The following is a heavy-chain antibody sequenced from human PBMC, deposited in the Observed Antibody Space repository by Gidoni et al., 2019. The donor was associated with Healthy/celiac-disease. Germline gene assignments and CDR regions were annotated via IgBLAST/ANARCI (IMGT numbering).Heavy chain of an antibody. Sequence: EVQLVESGGGLVQPGGSLRLYCAASGFPFSSYEMNWVRQAPGKGLEWVPYISSSGSTIYYADSVKGRFTISRDNAKNSLYLQMNSLRAEDTAVYYCARDIGSSGWYGGNYYGMDVWGQGTTVTVSS. V-gene: IGHV3-48*03. D-gene: IGHD6-19*01. CDR3: ARDIGSSGWYGGNYYGMDV. CDR2: ISSSGSTI. CDR1: GFPFSSYE. J-gene: IGHJ6*02.